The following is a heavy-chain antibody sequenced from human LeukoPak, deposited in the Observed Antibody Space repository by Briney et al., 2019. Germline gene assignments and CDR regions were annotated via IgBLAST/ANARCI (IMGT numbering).Heavy chain of an antibody. CDR3: ARALSGAFDI. J-gene: IGHJ3*02. Sequence: QPGGSLRLSCAASGFTFSSYAMHWVRQAPGKGLEYVSAISSNGGSTYYANSVKGRFTISRDNSKNTLYLQMSSLRAEDMAVYYCARALSGAFDIWGQGTMVTVSS. CDR2: ISSNGGST. V-gene: IGHV3-64*01. CDR1: GFTFSSYA.